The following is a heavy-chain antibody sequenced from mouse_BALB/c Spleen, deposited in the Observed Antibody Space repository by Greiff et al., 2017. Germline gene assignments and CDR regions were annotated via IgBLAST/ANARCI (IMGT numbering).Heavy chain of an antibody. V-gene: IGHV5-6-4*01. CDR3: TRDSSRGYAMDY. CDR1: GFTFSSYT. J-gene: IGHJ4*01. Sequence: EVQRVESGGGLVKPGGSLKLSCAASGFTFSSYTMSWVRQTPEKRLEWVATISSGGSYTYYPDSVKGRFTISRDNAKNTLYLQMSSLKSEDTAMYYCTRDSSRGYAMDYWGQGTSVTVSS. CDR2: ISSGGSYT. D-gene: IGHD1-1*01.